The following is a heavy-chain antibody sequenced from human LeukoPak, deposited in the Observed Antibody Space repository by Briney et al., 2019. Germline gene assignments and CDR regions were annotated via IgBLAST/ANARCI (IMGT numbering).Heavy chain of an antibody. J-gene: IGHJ4*02. Sequence: GGSLRLSCAASGSTFSSSWVHWVRQAPGKGLEWVSRIKTDGSITNYADSVKGRFTISRDNSENTLYLQMNSLKTEDTAVYYCAKGVDYSTTPYVYWGEGTLVTVSS. CDR1: GSTFSSSW. CDR3: AKGVDYSTTPYVY. V-gene: IGHV3-74*01. D-gene: IGHD2/OR15-2a*01. CDR2: IKTDGSIT.